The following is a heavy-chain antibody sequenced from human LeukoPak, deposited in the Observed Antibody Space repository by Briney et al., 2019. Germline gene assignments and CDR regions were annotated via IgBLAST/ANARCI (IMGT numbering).Heavy chain of an antibody. Sequence: GGSLRLSCAASGFTFSDYAMTGLRQAPPKELEGVATISGSGVMTYYADSVKGRFTVSGDNSKNTLYLQMSSLTAADTAVYYCEKDRSIGTYYTFDHWGQGTLVTVSS. D-gene: IGHD1-26*01. V-gene: IGHV3-23*01. CDR2: ISGSGVMT. J-gene: IGHJ4*02. CDR3: EKDRSIGTYYTFDH. CDR1: GFTFSDYA.